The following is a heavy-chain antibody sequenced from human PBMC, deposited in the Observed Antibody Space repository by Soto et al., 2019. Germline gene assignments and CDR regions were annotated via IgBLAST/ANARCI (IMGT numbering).Heavy chain of an antibody. D-gene: IGHD5-12*01. V-gene: IGHV1-2*04. CDR1: GYTFTGYY. J-gene: IGHJ5*02. Sequence: ASVKVSCKASGYTFTGYYMHWVRQAPGQGLEWMGWINPNSGGTNYAQKFQGWVTMTRDTSISTAYMELSRLRSDDTAVYYCARDRGSYSGYDTNWFDPWGQGTLVTVSS. CDR3: ARDRGSYSGYDTNWFDP. CDR2: INPNSGGT.